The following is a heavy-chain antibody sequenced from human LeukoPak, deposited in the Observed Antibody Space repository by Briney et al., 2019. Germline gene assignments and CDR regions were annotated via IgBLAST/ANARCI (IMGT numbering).Heavy chain of an antibody. CDR2: ISFDGNYQ. Sequence: GGSLRLSCAASGFTFKSFAMHWVRQAPGKGLEWVAIISFDGNYQYYADSVQGRFSISRDNSKNTLSLQMNSLTTDDTATYYCARGTMLQLVPCLDYWGQGTLVTVSS. D-gene: IGHD6-13*01. CDR1: GFTFKSFA. V-gene: IGHV3-30-3*01. J-gene: IGHJ4*02. CDR3: ARGTMLQLVPCLDY.